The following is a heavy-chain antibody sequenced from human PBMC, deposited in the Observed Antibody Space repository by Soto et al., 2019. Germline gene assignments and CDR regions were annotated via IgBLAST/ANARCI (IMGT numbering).Heavy chain of an antibody. D-gene: IGHD3-10*01. CDR1: GGTFSSYA. V-gene: IGHV1-69*13. CDR3: ARDGGSGSYYNPYYFDY. Sequence: EASVKVSCKASGGTFSSYAISWVRQAPGQGLEWMGGIIPIFGTANYAQKFQGRVTITADESTSTAYMELSSLRSEDTAVYYCARDGGSGSYYNPYYFDYWGQGTLVTVSS. J-gene: IGHJ4*02. CDR2: IIPIFGTA.